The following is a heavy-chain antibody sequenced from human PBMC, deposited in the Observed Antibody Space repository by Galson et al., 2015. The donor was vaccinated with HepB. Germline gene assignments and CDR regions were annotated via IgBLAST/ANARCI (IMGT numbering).Heavy chain of an antibody. V-gene: IGHV3-23*01. CDR1: GFTFSSYA. Sequence: SLRLSCAASGFTFSSYAMSWVRQAPGKGLEWVSAISGSGGSTYYADSVKGRFTISRDNSKNTLYLQMNSLRAEDTAVYYCATMSRYCSSTSCSDFDYWGQGTLVTVSS. D-gene: IGHD2-2*01. CDR2: ISGSGGST. J-gene: IGHJ4*02. CDR3: ATMSRYCSSTSCSDFDY.